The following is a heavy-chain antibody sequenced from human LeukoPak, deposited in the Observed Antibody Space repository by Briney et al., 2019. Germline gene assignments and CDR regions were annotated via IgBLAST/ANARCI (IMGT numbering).Heavy chain of an antibody. V-gene: IGHV1-69*05. CDR2: IIPIFGTA. CDR1: GGTFSSYA. D-gene: IGHD6-6*01. CDR3: AKSIAELWGYFDY. Sequence: SVKVSCKASGGTFSSYAISWVRRAPGQGLEWMGGIIPIFGTANYAQKFQGRVTITTDESTSTAYMELSSLRSEDTAVYYCAKSIAELWGYFDYWGQGTLVTVSS. J-gene: IGHJ4*02.